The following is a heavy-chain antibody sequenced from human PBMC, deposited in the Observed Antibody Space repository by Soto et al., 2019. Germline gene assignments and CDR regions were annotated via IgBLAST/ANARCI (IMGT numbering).Heavy chain of an antibody. Sequence: QVQLVQSGAEVKKPGSSVKVSCKASGGTFSSYTISWVRQAPGQGLEWMGRIIPILGIANYAQKFQGRVTITADKGTSTAYMELSSLRSQDTAEYYWARETGSMGAFDICGQGTIVTVS. CDR2: IIPILGIA. D-gene: IGHD3-9*01. J-gene: IGHJ3*02. CDR3: ARETGSMGAFDI. CDR1: GGTFSSYT. V-gene: IGHV1-69*08.